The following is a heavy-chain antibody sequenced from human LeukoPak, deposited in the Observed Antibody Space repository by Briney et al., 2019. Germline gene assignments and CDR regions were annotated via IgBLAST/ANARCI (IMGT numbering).Heavy chain of an antibody. V-gene: IGHV1-18*01. Sequence: ASVKVSCKASGYTFTSYGISWVRQAPGQGLEWMGWISAYNGNTNYAQKLQGRVTMATDTSTSTAYMELRSLRSDDTAVYYCARDVNVVVTAIPFDYWGQGTLVTVSS. CDR2: ISAYNGNT. D-gene: IGHD2-21*02. J-gene: IGHJ4*02. CDR3: ARDVNVVVTAIPFDY. CDR1: GYTFTSYG.